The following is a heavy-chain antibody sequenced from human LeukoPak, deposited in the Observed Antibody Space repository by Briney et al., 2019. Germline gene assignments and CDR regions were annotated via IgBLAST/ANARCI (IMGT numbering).Heavy chain of an antibody. CDR2: INHSGST. CDR3: ARAVYYYYMDV. V-gene: IGHV4-34*01. J-gene: IGHJ6*03. D-gene: IGHD4-17*01. CDR1: GGSFSGYY. Sequence: SETLSHTCVEYGGSFSGYYWSWIRPPPRKGLEWIGEINHSGSTNYTPSLTSRVTISVDTSKNQFSLKLSSVTAADTAVYYCARAVYYYYMDVWGKGTTVTVSS.